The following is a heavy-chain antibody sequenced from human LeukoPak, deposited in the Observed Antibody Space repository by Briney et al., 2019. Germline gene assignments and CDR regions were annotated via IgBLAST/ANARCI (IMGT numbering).Heavy chain of an antibody. CDR1: GDSISYYY. V-gene: IGHV4-4*07. CDR3: ARVSGGNYRHWFDP. J-gene: IGHJ5*02. D-gene: IGHD1-26*01. CDR2: IYSNGGT. Sequence: SETLSLTCSVSGDSISYYYWTWIRQPAGKGLEWIGRIYSNGGTNYNPTLKSRVTMSVDTPKNQFSLRLSSVTAADTAVYYCARVSGGNYRHWFDPWGQGTLVTVSS.